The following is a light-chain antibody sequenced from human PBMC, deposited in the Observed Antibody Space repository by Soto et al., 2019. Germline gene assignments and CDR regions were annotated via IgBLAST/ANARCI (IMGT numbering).Light chain of an antibody. CDR3: QQRSNWPIT. V-gene: IGKV3-15*01. Sequence: EIVMTQSPATLSVSPWERATLSCRASQSVSSNLAWYQQKPGQAPSLLIYGASTRATGTPARFSGSGSGTEFTLTISSLQSEDFAVYYCQQRSNWPITFGQGTRLENK. CDR1: QSVSSN. CDR2: GAS. J-gene: IGKJ5*01.